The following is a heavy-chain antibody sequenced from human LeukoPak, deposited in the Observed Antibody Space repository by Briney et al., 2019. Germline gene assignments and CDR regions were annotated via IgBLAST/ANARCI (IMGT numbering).Heavy chain of an antibody. V-gene: IGHV3-7*02. CDR1: GFTFGTYA. D-gene: IGHD2-8*01. J-gene: IGHJ4*02. Sequence: QPGGSLRLSCAASGFTFGTYAMSWVRQAPGKGLEWVAQIKPDGREEYYADSVRGRFTISRDNAKNTLYLQMNSLRAEDTAVYYCTRNGVSAGFDYWGQGTLVTASS. CDR2: IKPDGREE. CDR3: TRNGVSAGFDY.